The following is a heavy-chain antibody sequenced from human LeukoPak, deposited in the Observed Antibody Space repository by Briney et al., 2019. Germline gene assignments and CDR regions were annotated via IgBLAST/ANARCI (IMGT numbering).Heavy chain of an antibody. J-gene: IGHJ4*02. Sequence: QPGGSLRLSCAASGFSFSTYAMTWVRQAPGKGLEWVSAISGSGGSTYYADSVKGRFTISRDNSKNTLYLQMNSLRAEDTAVYYCAKGGLNWNYYYYWGQGTLVTVSS. CDR1: GFSFSTYA. D-gene: IGHD1-1*01. V-gene: IGHV3-23*01. CDR2: ISGSGGST. CDR3: AKGGLNWNYYYY.